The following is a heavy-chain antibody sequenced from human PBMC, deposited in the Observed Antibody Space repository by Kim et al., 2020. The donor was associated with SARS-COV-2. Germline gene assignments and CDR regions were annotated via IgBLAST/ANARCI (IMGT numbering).Heavy chain of an antibody. D-gene: IGHD2-2*01. CDR1: GYTFTGYY. V-gene: IGHV1-2*06. CDR2: INPNSGGT. CDR3: ATLGYCSSTSCSRLDDAFDI. Sequence: ASVKVSCKASGYTFTGYYMHWVRQAPGQGLEWMGRINPNSGGTNYAQKFQGRVTMTRDTSISTAYMELSRLRSDDTAVYYCATLGYCSSTSCSRLDDAFDIWGQGTMVTVSS. J-gene: IGHJ3*02.